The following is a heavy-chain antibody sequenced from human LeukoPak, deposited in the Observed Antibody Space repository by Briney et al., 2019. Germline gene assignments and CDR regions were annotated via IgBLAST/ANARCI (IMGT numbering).Heavy chain of an antibody. D-gene: IGHD2-2*01. V-gene: IGHV4-59*01. CDR2: IYYSGST. J-gene: IGHJ3*02. CDR1: GGSISSYY. Sequence: PSETLSLTCTVSGGSISSYYWSWIRQPPGKGLEWIGYIYYSGSTNYNPSLKSRVTISVATSKNQFSLKLSSVTAADTAVYYCARHQRYCSSTSCSRRLTTSSPFDIWGQGTMVTVSS. CDR3: ARHQRYCSSTSCSRRLTTSSPFDI.